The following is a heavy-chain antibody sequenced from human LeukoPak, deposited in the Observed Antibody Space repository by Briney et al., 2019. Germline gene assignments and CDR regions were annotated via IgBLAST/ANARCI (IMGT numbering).Heavy chain of an antibody. V-gene: IGHV3-7*01. D-gene: IGHD3-3*01. CDR1: GFTFSSYW. CDR2: IKQDGSEK. J-gene: IGHJ4*02. Sequence: PGGSLRLSCAASGFTFSSYWMSWVRQAPGKGLEWVANIKQDGSEKYYVDSVKGRFTISRDNAKNSLYLQMNSLRAEDTAVYYCARDSGYDFWSGYPPFEVDYWGQGTLVTVSS. CDR3: ARDSGYDFWSGYPPFEVDY.